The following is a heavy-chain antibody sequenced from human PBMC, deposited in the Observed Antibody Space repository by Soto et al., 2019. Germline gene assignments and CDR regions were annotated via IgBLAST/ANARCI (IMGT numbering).Heavy chain of an antibody. D-gene: IGHD3-22*01. CDR2: IYYTGST. J-gene: IGHJ4*02. Sequence: PSETLSLTCTASGGSITSSSYYWGWIRQPPGKGLEWIGSIYYTGSTYYNPSLKSRVTISVDTSKNQFSLKLRSVTAADTAVYYCMLGSGWKDFDYWGQGTLVTVSS. V-gene: IGHV4-39*01. CDR1: GGSITSSSYY. CDR3: MLGSGWKDFDY.